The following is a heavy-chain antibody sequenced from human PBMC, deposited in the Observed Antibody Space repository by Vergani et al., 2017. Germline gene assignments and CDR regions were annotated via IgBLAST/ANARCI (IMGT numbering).Heavy chain of an antibody. Sequence: QVQLQESGPGLVKPSQTLSLTCTVSGGSISSGSYYWSCIRQPAGRGLEWIGRIYTSGSTNYNPSLKSRVTISVDTSKNQFSLKLSSVTAADTAVYYCARAEVDAFDIWGQGTMVTVSS. CDR1: GGSISSGSYY. CDR3: ARAEVDAFDI. J-gene: IGHJ3*02. V-gene: IGHV4-61*02. CDR2: IYTSGST.